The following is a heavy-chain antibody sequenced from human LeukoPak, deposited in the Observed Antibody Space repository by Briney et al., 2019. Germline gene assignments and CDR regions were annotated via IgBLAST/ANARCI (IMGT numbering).Heavy chain of an antibody. CDR1: GYTFTIYG. CDR2: IRYDGSNK. J-gene: IGHJ4*02. Sequence: SCKASGYTFTIYGISWVRQAPGKGLEWVAFIRYDGSNKYYADSVKGRFTISRDNSKNTLYLQMNSLRAEDTAVYYCAKVWLSRSPFDYWGQGTLVTVSS. V-gene: IGHV3-30*02. D-gene: IGHD3-22*01. CDR3: AKVWLSRSPFDY.